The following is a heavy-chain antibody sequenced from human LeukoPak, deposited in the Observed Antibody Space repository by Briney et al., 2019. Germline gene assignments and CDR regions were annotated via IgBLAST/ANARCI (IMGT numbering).Heavy chain of an antibody. J-gene: IGHJ5*02. D-gene: IGHD3-10*01. CDR1: GGTFSSYA. CDR2: IIPIFGTA. Sequence: ASVKVSCKASGGTFSSYAISWVRQAPGQGLEWMGGIIPIFGTANYAQKFQGRVTITADESTSTAYMELSSLRSEDTAVYYCARGVLRGVIVGMRFDPWGQGTLVTVSS. CDR3: ARGVLRGVIVGMRFDP. V-gene: IGHV1-69*13.